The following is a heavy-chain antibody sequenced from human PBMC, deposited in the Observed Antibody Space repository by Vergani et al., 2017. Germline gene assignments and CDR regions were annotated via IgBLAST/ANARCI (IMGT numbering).Heavy chain of an antibody. CDR1: GGTFSSYA. Sequence: QVQLVQSGAEVKKPGSSVKVSCKASGGTFSSYAISWVRQAPGQGLEWMGGIIPIFGTANYAQNFQGRVTINAEESTSTAYMELGSLGSEDTAVYYCAREGSVTTHFDDWGQGTLVTVSS. CDR2: IIPIFGTA. D-gene: IGHD4-11*01. CDR3: AREGSVTTHFDD. J-gene: IGHJ4*02. V-gene: IGHV1-69*01.